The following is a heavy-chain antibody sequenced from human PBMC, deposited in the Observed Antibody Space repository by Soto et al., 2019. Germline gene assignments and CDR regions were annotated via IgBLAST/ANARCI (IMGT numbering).Heavy chain of an antibody. CDR2: IVVGSGNT. J-gene: IGHJ3*02. CDR3: AADPVIVVRGYAFDI. D-gene: IGHD3-22*01. CDR1: GFTFTSSA. V-gene: IGHV1-58*02. Sequence: ASVKVSCXASGFTFTSSAMQWVRQARGQRLEWIGWIVVGSGNTNYAQKFQERVTITRDMSTSTAYMELSSLRSEDTAVYYCAADPVIVVRGYAFDIWGQGTMVTVSS.